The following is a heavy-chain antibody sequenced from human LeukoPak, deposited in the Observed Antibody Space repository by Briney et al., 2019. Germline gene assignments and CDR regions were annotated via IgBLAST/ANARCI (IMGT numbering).Heavy chain of an antibody. Sequence: GGSLRLSCAASGFTFSSYAMSWVRQAPGKGLEWVSYISSSGSTIYYADSVKGRFTISRDNAKNSLYLQMNSLRAEDTAVYYCARGEDSWSGQTDYWGQGTLVTVSS. J-gene: IGHJ4*02. D-gene: IGHD3-3*01. CDR3: ARGEDSWSGQTDY. V-gene: IGHV3-48*04. CDR1: GFTFSSYA. CDR2: ISSSGSTI.